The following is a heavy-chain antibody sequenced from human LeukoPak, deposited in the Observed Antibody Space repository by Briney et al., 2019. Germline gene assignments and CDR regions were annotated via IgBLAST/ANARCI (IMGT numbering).Heavy chain of an antibody. CDR1: GYTFSTYD. J-gene: IGHJ4*02. CDR2: MNPNSGNT. D-gene: IGHD2-2*01. CDR3: ARAIRYQLLSDY. Sequence: GASVKVSCKTSGYTFSTYDINWLRQAAGQGLEWMGWMNPNSGNTGFAQKFQGRATITRDTSITTAYLELSSLRSDDTAVYYCARAIRYQLLSDYWGQGTLVTVSS. V-gene: IGHV1-8*03.